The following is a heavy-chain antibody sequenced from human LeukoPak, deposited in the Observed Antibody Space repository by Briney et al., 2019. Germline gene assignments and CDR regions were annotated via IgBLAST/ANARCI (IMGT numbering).Heavy chain of an antibody. Sequence: PSETLSLTCTVSGGSISSYYWSWIRQPPGKGLEWIGYIYYSGSTNYNPSLKSRVTISVDTSKNQFSLKLSSVTTADTAVYYCARKIGEFDESCFDYWGQGTLVTVSS. CDR1: GGSISSYY. J-gene: IGHJ4*02. CDR2: IYYSGST. D-gene: IGHD3-10*01. V-gene: IGHV4-59*08. CDR3: ARKIGEFDESCFDY.